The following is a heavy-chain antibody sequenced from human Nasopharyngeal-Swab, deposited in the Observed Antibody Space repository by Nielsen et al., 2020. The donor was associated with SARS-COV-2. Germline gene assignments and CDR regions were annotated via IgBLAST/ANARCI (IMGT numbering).Heavy chain of an antibody. D-gene: IGHD6-6*01. CDR2: ISASGRRT. Sequence: WIRQPPGKGLEWVSVISASGRRTYYADSVKGRFTISRDNSKDTLYLQMNSLRAEDTAVYYCAKDIKSGSSWSDNVQFYGMDVWGQGTTVTVSS. CDR3: AKDIKSGSSWSDNVQFYGMDV. J-gene: IGHJ6*02. V-gene: IGHV3-23*01.